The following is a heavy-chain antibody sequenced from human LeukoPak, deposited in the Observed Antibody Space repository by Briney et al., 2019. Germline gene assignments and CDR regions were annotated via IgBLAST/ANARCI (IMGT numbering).Heavy chain of an antibody. CDR2: INPNSGGT. J-gene: IGHJ5*02. Sequence: ASVKVSCKASGYTFTGYYMHWVRQAPGQGLEWMGWINPNSGGTNYAQKFQGRVTMTRDTSISTAYKELSRLRSADTAVYYCARSGQEIRVDRWFDPWGQGTLVTVSS. CDR3: ARSGQEIRVDRWFDP. CDR1: GYTFTGYY. D-gene: IGHD2-2*01. V-gene: IGHV1-2*02.